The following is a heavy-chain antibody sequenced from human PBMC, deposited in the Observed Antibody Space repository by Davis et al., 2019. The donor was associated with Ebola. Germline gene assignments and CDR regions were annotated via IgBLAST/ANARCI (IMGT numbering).Heavy chain of an antibody. CDR1: GYSISSGYY. CDR2: IYHSGST. J-gene: IGHJ4*02. V-gene: IGHV4-38-2*02. Sequence: SETLSLTCTVSGYSISSGYYWGWIRQPPGKGLEWIGTIYHSGSTYYNPSLKSRVTISVDTSKNQFSLKLSSVTAADTAVYYCARRYYYDSSGFDYWGQGTLVTVSS. CDR3: ARRYYYDSSGFDY. D-gene: IGHD3-22*01.